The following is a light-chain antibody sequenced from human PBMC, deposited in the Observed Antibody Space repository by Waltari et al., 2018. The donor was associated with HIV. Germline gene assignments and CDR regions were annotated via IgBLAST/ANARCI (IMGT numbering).Light chain of an antibody. CDR1: SPNIGGNF. CDR2: RNN. CDR3: TTWDDSLSGPV. J-gene: IGLJ2*01. V-gene: IGLV1-47*01. Sequence: QSVLTQPPSASGTPGQRVTISCSGSSPNIGGNFVFWYQQFPGPAPKLLIYRNNQRPSGVPDRFSGSKSGTSASLAISGLRSEDEADYYCTTWDDSLSGPVFGGGTKLTVL.